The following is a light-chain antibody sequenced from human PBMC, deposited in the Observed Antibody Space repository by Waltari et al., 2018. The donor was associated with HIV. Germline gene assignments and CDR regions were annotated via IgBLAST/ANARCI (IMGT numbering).Light chain of an antibody. J-gene: IGLJ3*02. CDR1: SSHIGSNY. CDR2: MNN. CDR3: AAWDASLSAWV. Sequence: QSVLTQPPSASGTPGQRVTIPCSGSSSHIGSNYVHWYQHLPGTAPKLLIYMNNQRPSGVPDRFSGSKSGTSASLAISGLRSEDEADYYCAAWDASLSAWVFGGGTKLTVL. V-gene: IGLV1-47*01.